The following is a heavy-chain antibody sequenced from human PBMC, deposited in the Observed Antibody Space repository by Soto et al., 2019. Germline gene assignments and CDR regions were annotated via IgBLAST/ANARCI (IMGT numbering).Heavy chain of an antibody. CDR2: IYYSGST. CDR3: ARSSGDTAMVRY. J-gene: IGHJ4*02. V-gene: IGHV4-59*01. Sequence: SETLSLTCTVSGGSISSYYWSWIRQPPGKGLEWIGYIYYSGSTNYNPSLKSRVTISVDTSKNQFSLKLSSVTAADTAVYYCARSSGDTAMVRYWGQATLVTVSS. D-gene: IGHD5-18*01. CDR1: GGSISSYY.